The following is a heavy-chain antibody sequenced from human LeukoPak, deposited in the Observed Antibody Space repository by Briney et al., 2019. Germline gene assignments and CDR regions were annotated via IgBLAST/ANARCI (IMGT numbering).Heavy chain of an antibody. CDR3: ARGDRRAVAGTGTLAY. Sequence: SQTLSLTCAISGDSVSSNSVTWNWIRQSPWRGLEWLRRTYYGSKWYNEYAVSVRSRMTINPDTSKNQFSLQLNSVTPEDTAVYYCARGDRRAVAGTGTLAYWGQGTLVTVSS. D-gene: IGHD6-19*01. CDR2: TYYGSKWYN. V-gene: IGHV6-1*01. J-gene: IGHJ4*02. CDR1: GDSVSSNSVT.